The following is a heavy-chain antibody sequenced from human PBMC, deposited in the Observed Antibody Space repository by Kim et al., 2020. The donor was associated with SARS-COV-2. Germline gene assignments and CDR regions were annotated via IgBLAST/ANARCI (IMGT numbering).Heavy chain of an antibody. V-gene: IGHV3-23*01. D-gene: IGHD5-12*01. J-gene: IGHJ5*02. Sequence: GGSLRLSCAASGVIFSSYGMSWVRQAPGKGLEWVAGLSGSGVNTFYADAVRGRFTTSRDNARDTLYLQMRSLRADDAAVYYCAKVLGYSGYGGLDPWGHGTPVTVS. CDR1: GVIFSSYG. CDR2: LSGSGVNT. CDR3: AKVLGYSGYGGLDP.